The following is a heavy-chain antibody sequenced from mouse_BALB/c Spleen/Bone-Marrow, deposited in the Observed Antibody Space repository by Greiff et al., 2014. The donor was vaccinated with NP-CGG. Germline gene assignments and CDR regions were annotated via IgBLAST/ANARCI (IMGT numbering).Heavy chain of an antibody. V-gene: IGHV1-18*01. CDR3: ARRGIYYGFPC. D-gene: IGHD2-1*01. Sequence: VQLVESGPELVKPGASVKISCKTSGYTFTEYTMHWVKQSHGKSLEWIGGIHPNNGSSNYNLKFKGKATLTVDKSSSTAYMELRSLTSDDSALYYCARRGIYYGFPCWAQGTLVAVSA. CDR2: IHPNNGSS. CDR1: GYTFTEYT. J-gene: IGHJ3*01.